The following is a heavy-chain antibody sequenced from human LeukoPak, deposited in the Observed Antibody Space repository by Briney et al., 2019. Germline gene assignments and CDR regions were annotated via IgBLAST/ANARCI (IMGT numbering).Heavy chain of an antibody. Sequence: SETLSLTCTVCGGSISSYYRSWLRQPPGKGLEWIAYIYYSGSTNYNPSLKSRVTISVDTSKNQFSLKLSSVTAADTAVYYCARGTVDTTMVVAWGQGTLVTVSS. CDR1: GGSISSYY. CDR3: ARGTVDTTMVVA. V-gene: IGHV4-59*01. CDR2: IYYSGST. D-gene: IGHD5-18*01. J-gene: IGHJ5*02.